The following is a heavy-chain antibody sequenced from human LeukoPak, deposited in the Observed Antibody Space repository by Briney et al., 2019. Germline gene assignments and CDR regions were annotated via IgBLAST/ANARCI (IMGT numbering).Heavy chain of an antibody. Sequence: SETLSLTCAVYGGSFSGYYWSWIRQPPGKGLEWIGEINHSGSTNYNPSLKSRVTISVDTSKNQFSLKLSSVTAADTAVYYCARGRRRSSWYLNGDLGWFDPWGQGTLVTVSS. CDR2: INHSGST. D-gene: IGHD6-13*01. V-gene: IGHV4-34*01. CDR3: ARGRRRSSWYLNGDLGWFDP. CDR1: GGSFSGYY. J-gene: IGHJ5*02.